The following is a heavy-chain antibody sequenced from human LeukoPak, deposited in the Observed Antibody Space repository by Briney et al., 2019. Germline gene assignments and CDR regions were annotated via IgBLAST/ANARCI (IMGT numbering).Heavy chain of an antibody. CDR3: AKDIAYSMDRGYFDL. J-gene: IGHJ2*01. CDR1: GFTFSTYT. V-gene: IGHV3-30-3*01. D-gene: IGHD2-15*01. CDR2: ISYDKSNK. Sequence: PGMSLRLSCAASGFTFSTYTMHWVRQAPGKGLEWVAVISYDKSNKYYPDSVKGRFTISRDNAKNSLYLQMNSLRAEDTALYYCAKDIAYSMDRGYFDLWGRGTLVTVSS.